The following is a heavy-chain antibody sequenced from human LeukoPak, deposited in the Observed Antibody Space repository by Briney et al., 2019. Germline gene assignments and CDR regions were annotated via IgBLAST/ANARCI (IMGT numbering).Heavy chain of an antibody. D-gene: IGHD3-3*01. CDR3: GKEPWEGSGYIHY. Sequence: GGSLRLSCAASGFIFNNYPMTWVRQAPGKGPEWVSAISGFGDRTVYADFVEGRFTISRDNSKTTLYLQMNSLKAEDTAIYYCGKEPWEGSGYIHYWGQGILVTVSS. CDR2: ISGFGDRT. CDR1: GFIFNNYP. J-gene: IGHJ4*02. V-gene: IGHV3-23*01.